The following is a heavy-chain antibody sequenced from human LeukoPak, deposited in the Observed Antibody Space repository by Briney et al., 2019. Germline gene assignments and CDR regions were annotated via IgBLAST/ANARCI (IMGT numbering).Heavy chain of an antibody. CDR2: IYHSGST. CDR3: ARDFDSPMAFDI. D-gene: IGHD3-9*01. CDR1: GYSISSGYY. V-gene: IGHV4-38-2*02. J-gene: IGHJ3*02. Sequence: PSETLSLTCAVSGYSISSGYYWGWIRQPPGKGLEWIGSIYHSGSTYYNPSLKSRVTISVDTSKNQFSLRLSSVTAADTAVYYCARDFDSPMAFDIWGQGTMVTVSS.